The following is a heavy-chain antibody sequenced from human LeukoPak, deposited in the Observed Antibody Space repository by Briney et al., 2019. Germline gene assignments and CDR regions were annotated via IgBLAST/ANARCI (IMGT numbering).Heavy chain of an antibody. CDR1: GFTFSSYA. D-gene: IGHD2-2*01. Sequence: PGGSLRLSCAASGFTFSSYAMSWVRQAPGKGLEWASAISGSGGSTYYADSVKGRFTISRDNSKNTLYLQMNSLRAEDTAVYCCAKGPGSSTSCPLFDPWGQGTLVTVSS. CDR2: ISGSGGST. J-gene: IGHJ5*02. CDR3: AKGPGSSTSCPLFDP. V-gene: IGHV3-23*01.